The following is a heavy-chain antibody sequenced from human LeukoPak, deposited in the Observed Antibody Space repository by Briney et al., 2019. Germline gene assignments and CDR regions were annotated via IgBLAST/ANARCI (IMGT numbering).Heavy chain of an antibody. CDR2: IYYSGST. CDR1: GASISSSSYY. J-gene: IGHJ6*02. Sequence: PSETLSLTCTVSGASISSSSYYWGWIRQPPGKGLEWIGSIYYSGSTYYNPSLKSRVTISVDTSKNQFSLKLSSVTAADTAVYYCARQSGLHGMDVWGQGTTVTVSS. D-gene: IGHD4-11*01. CDR3: ARQSGLHGMDV. V-gene: IGHV4-39*01.